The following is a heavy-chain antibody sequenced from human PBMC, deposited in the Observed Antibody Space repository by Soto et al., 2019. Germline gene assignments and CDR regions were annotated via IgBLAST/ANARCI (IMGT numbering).Heavy chain of an antibody. CDR1: GYTFTSCG. J-gene: IGHJ4*02. Sequence: ASVKVSCKASGYTFTSCGISWVRQAPGQGLEWMGWISAYNGNTNYAQKLQGRVTMTTDTSTSTAYMELRSLRSDDTAVYYCASGDDSVLRPPPSFDYWGQGTLVTVSS. CDR3: ASGDDSVLRPPPSFDY. CDR2: ISAYNGNT. D-gene: IGHD3-16*01. V-gene: IGHV1-18*04.